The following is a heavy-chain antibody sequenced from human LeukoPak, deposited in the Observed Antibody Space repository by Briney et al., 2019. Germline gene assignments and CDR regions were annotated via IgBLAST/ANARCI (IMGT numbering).Heavy chain of an antibody. CDR2: ISYDGSNK. Sequence: PGRSLRLSCAASGFTFSSYAMHWVRQAPGKGLEWVAVISYDGSNKYYADSVKGRFTISRDNSKNTLYLQMNSLRAEDTAVYYCARDGSLMPYYYGMDVWGQGTTVTASS. CDR1: GFTFSSYA. V-gene: IGHV3-30*04. D-gene: IGHD2-2*01. J-gene: IGHJ6*02. CDR3: ARDGSLMPYYYGMDV.